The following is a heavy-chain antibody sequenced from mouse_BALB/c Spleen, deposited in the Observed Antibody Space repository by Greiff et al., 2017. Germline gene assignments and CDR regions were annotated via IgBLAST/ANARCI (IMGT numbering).Heavy chain of an antibody. CDR1: GFTFSNYW. CDR3: TRSHHSAWFAY. Sequence: EVHLVESGGGLVQPGGSMKLSCVASGFTFSNYWMIWVRQSPEKGLEWVAEIRLKSNNYATHYAESVKGRFTISRDDSKSSVYLQMNNLRAEDTGIYYCTRSHHSAWFAYWGQGTLVTVSA. CDR2: IRLKSNNYAT. J-gene: IGHJ3*01. D-gene: IGHD3-1*01. V-gene: IGHV6-6*02.